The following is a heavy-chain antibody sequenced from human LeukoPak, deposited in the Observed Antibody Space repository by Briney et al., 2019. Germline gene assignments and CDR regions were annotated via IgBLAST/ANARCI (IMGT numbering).Heavy chain of an antibody. J-gene: IGHJ4*02. D-gene: IGHD5-12*01. CDR3: AKGTNRSPIVAAFDY. CDR2: ISGSGGST. CDR1: GFTFSSYA. V-gene: IGHV3-23*01. Sequence: GGSLRLSCAASGFTFSSYAMSWVRQAPGKGLEWVSAISGSGGSTYYADSVKGRFTISRDNSKNTLYLQMNSLRAEDTAVYYCAKGTNRSPIVAAFDYWGQGTLVTVSS.